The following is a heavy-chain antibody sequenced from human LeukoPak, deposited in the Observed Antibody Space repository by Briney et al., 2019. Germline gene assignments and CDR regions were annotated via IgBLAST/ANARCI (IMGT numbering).Heavy chain of an antibody. CDR2: INPNSGNT. CDR3: AKVSKFGCGSGSCPSAFDS. D-gene: IGHD2-15*01. CDR1: GYTFTDYY. Sequence: GASVKVSCKASGYTFTDYYIHWVRQAPGQGLEWMGWINPNSGNTYYTENFQGRVTVTRDSSISTTFMELSGLRSDDTAMYYCAKVSKFGCGSGSCPSAFDSWGQGTLVTVSS. V-gene: IGHV1-2*02. J-gene: IGHJ4*02.